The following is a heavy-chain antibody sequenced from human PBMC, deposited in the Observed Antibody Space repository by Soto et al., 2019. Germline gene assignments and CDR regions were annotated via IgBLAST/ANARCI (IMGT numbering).Heavy chain of an antibody. CDR3: ASILWFGEFHFDY. J-gene: IGHJ4*02. Sequence: EWIGYIYYSGSTYYNPSLKSRVTISVDTSKNQFSLKLSSVTAADTAVYYCASILWFGEFHFDYWGQGTLVTVSS. D-gene: IGHD3-10*01. V-gene: IGHV4-31*02. CDR2: IYYSGST.